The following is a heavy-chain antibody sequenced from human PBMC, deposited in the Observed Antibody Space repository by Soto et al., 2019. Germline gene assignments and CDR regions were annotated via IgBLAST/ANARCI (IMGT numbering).Heavy chain of an antibody. CDR3: ARGDRKYYFDY. Sequence: ASVKVSCKASGYTFTSYAMHEVRQAPGQRLEWMGWINAGNGNTKYSQKFQGRVTITRDTSASTAYMELSSLRSEDTAVYYCARGDRKYYFDYWGQGTLVTVSS. J-gene: IGHJ4*02. CDR2: INAGNGNT. V-gene: IGHV1-3*01. CDR1: GYTFTSYA.